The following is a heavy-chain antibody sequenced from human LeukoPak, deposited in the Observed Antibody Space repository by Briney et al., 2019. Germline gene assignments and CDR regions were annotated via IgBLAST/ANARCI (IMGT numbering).Heavy chain of an antibody. V-gene: IGHV3-23*01. Sequence: GGSLRLSCAASGFTFSSYAMSWVRQAPGKRLEWVSAISGSGGSTYYADSVKGRFTISRDNSKNTLYLQMNSLRAEDTAVYYCAKAGSSSWQIQDYWGQGTLVTVSS. J-gene: IGHJ4*02. CDR3: AKAGSSSWQIQDY. CDR1: GFTFSSYA. D-gene: IGHD6-13*01. CDR2: ISGSGGST.